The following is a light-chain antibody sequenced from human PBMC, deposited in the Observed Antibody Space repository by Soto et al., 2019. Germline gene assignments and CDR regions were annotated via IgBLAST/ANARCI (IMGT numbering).Light chain of an antibody. CDR1: QSISSW. CDR2: DAS. Sequence: DIQMTQSPSTLSASVGDRVTITCRASQSISSWLAWYQQKPGKAPKLLIYDASSLESGVPSRFSGSGSGTEFTLTISSLQSDDFATYYCQQYHTSSITFGQGTRLEIK. V-gene: IGKV1-5*01. J-gene: IGKJ5*01. CDR3: QQYHTSSIT.